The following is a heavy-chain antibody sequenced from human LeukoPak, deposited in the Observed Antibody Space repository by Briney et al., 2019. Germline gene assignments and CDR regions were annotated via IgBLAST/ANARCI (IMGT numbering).Heavy chain of an antibody. CDR3: ARGTGNYGDPASFDY. J-gene: IGHJ4*02. V-gene: IGHV1-18*01. CDR2: MNPNTGNT. D-gene: IGHD4-17*01. Sequence: ASVKVSCKASGYTFTSYDINWVRQASGQGLEWMGWMNPNTGNTNYAQKLQGRVTMTTDTSTSTAYMELRSLRSDDTAIYFCARGTGNYGDPASFDYWGQGTLVTVSS. CDR1: GYTFTSYD.